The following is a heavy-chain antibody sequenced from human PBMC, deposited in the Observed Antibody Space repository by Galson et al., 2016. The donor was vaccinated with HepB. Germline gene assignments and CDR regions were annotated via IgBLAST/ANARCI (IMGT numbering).Heavy chain of an antibody. D-gene: IGHD3-16*01. CDR2: IIRMFDTA. CDR3: AKGNTVGVLGLRNWFDP. V-gene: IGHV1-69*13. CDR1: GGTFTNYA. Sequence: SVKVSCKASGGTFTNYAITWVRQAPGQGLEWMGGIIRMFDTANYAQNFQGRVTITADVSTNTSYMELSSLTSEDTAVYYCAKGNTVGVLGLRNWFDPWGQGTLVTVSS. J-gene: IGHJ5*02.